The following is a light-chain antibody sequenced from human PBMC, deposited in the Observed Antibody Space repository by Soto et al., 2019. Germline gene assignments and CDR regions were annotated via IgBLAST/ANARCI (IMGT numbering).Light chain of an antibody. CDR3: NSYSTSSTPLV. CDR1: SSDVGHYDY. CDR2: DVN. J-gene: IGLJ2*01. V-gene: IGLV2-14*03. Sequence: QSALTQPASVSGSPGQSITISCTGTSSDVGHYDYVSWYQQHPGKAPRLMIYDVNDRPSGVSNRFSGSKSVNPASLTISGLQAEDEADYYCNSYSTSSTPLVFGGGTKLTVL.